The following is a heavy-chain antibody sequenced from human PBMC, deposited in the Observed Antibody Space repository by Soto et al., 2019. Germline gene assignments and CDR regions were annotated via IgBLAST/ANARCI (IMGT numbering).Heavy chain of an antibody. V-gene: IGHV3-48*02. D-gene: IGHD2-2*01. CDR3: ARDLPLGYCSSTSCYPFDY. J-gene: IGHJ4*02. CDR2: ISSSSSTI. Sequence: GGSLRLSCAASGFTFSSYSMNWVRQAPGKWLEWVSYISSSSSTIYYADSVKGRFTISRDNAKNSLYLQMNSLRDEDTAVYYCARDLPLGYCSSTSCYPFDYWGQGXLVTVYS. CDR1: GFTFSSYS.